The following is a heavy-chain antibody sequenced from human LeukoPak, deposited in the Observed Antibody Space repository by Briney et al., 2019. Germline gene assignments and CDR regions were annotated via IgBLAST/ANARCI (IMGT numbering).Heavy chain of an antibody. J-gene: IGHJ4*02. CDR2: ISGSGGRT. CDR3: AKAESSSWMVYFDY. CDR1: GFTFSSHA. V-gene: IGHV3-23*01. D-gene: IGHD6-13*01. Sequence: PGASVSLSCAASGFTFSSHAMRWARQAPGKALEGVLAISGSGGRTYYADSVKGRFTISRDKSKNTLYLQMNSLRAEDTAVYYCAKAESSSWMVYFDYWGQGTLVTVSS.